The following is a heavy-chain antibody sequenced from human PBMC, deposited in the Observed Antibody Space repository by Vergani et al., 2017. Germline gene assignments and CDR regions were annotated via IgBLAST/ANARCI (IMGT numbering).Heavy chain of an antibody. V-gene: IGHV5-10-1*01. D-gene: IGHD2-2*01. J-gene: IGHJ6*02. Sequence: EVQLVQSGAEVKKPGEPLRISCKASGSSFTSYWISWVRQIPGKGLEWMGGIDPSDSYTNNTPSFQGHVTISADKSISTSYLQGSSLKAADTAVYYCAREGEHCSGTSCRSPASYYYGMDVWGQGTTVTVSS. CDR3: AREGEHCSGTSCRSPASYYYGMDV. CDR2: IDPSDSYT. CDR1: GSSFTSYW.